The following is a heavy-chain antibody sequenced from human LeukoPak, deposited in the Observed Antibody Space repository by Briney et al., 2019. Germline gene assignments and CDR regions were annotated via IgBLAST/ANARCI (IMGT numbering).Heavy chain of an antibody. J-gene: IGHJ4*02. CDR3: AKDGPPTVTRGSFDY. V-gene: IGHV3-30*18. CDR1: GFTFSSYG. Sequence: PGGSLRLSCAASGFTFSSYGLHWVRRAPGKGLEWVALISSDGTNNYYANSVKGRFTISRDNSKNTLYLQMNSLRPEDTAVYYCAKDGPPTVTRGSFDYWGQGTLVTVSS. CDR2: ISSDGTNN. D-gene: IGHD4-11*01.